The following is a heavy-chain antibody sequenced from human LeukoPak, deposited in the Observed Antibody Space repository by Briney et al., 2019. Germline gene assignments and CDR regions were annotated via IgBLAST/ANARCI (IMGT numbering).Heavy chain of an antibody. J-gene: IGHJ4*02. V-gene: IGHV2-5*01. Sequence: ESGPTLVNPTQTLTLTCTFSGFSLTSDRAGVGWIRQPPGKALEWLAPIYGNGDERYSPSLRSRLTITKDTSKNQVVLTMTNMDPVDTATYFCAHRHLIGYTYDFWGQGTLVTVSS. CDR3: AHRHLIGYTYDF. D-gene: IGHD1-1*01. CDR1: GFSLTSDRAG. CDR2: IYGNGDE.